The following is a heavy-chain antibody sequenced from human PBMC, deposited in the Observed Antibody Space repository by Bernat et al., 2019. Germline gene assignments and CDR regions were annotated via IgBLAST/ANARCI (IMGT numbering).Heavy chain of an antibody. CDR2: ISYDGSNK. D-gene: IGHD6-13*01. CDR3: ARGGQQLPSDY. CDR1: GFTFSSYG. Sequence: QVQLVESGGGVVQPGRSLRLSCAASGFTFSSYGMHWVRQAPGKGLEWVAVISYDGSNKYYADSVKGRFTISRDNSKNTLYLQMNSLRAEDTAVYYCARGGQQLPSDYWGQGTLVTVSS. J-gene: IGHJ4*02. V-gene: IGHV3-30*03.